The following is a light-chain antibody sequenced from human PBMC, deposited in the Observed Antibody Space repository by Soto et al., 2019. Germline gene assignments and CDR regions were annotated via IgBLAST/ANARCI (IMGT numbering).Light chain of an antibody. V-gene: IGKV3-11*01. CDR1: QSVSSY. Sequence: EILLTQSPATLSLSPGERATFSCRASQSVSSYVAWYQQKPGQAPRLLIYDTSNRAPGIPARFGGSGSGTDFTITISSLEPEDFAVYYCQHRSDWPPLFSFGPGTKVDVK. CDR2: DTS. CDR3: QHRSDWPPLFS. J-gene: IGKJ3*01.